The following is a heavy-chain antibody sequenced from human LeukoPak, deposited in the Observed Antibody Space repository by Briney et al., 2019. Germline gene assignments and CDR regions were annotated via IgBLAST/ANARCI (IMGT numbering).Heavy chain of an antibody. CDR3: AREGSGSGRVRWFDP. CDR1: GYTFTSYG. Sequence: ASVKVSCKSSGYTFTSYGITWLRQAPGLGLEWMGRISPYNGNTNFAQKFQDRVSMSTDTSTSTAYMELRSLTSDDTAVYYCAREGSGSGRVRWFDPWGQGTLVTVSS. CDR2: ISPYNGNT. V-gene: IGHV1-18*01. J-gene: IGHJ5*02. D-gene: IGHD6-19*01.